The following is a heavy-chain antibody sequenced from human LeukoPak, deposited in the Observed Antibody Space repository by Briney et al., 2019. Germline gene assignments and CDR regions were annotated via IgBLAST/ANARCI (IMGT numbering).Heavy chain of an antibody. CDR3: AREASPYDILTGYYSRRYYFDY. Sequence: PSETLSLTCTVSGGSISSYYWSWIRQPPGEGLEWIGYIYYCGSTNYNPSLKSRVTISVDTSKNQFSLKLSSVTAADTAVYYCAREASPYDILTGYYSRRYYFDYWGQGTLVTVSS. CDR2: IYYCGST. J-gene: IGHJ4*02. V-gene: IGHV4-59*01. CDR1: GGSISSYY. D-gene: IGHD3-9*01.